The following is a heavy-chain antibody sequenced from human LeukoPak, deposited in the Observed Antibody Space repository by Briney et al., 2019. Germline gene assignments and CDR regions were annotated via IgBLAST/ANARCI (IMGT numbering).Heavy chain of an antibody. D-gene: IGHD6-13*01. V-gene: IGHV4-34*01. J-gene: IGHJ5*02. CDR1: GGSFSGYY. Sequence: SETLSLTCAVYGGSFSGYYWSWIRQPPGKGLEWIGEINHSGSTNYNPSLKSRVTISVDTSKNQFSLKLSSVTAADTAVYYCARAYHSSWYLNWLDPWGQGTLVTVSS. CDR2: INHSGST. CDR3: ARAYHSSWYLNWLDP.